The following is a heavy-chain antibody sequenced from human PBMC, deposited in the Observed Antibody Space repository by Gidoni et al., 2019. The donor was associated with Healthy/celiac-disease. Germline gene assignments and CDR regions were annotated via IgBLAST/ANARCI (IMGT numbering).Heavy chain of an antibody. CDR3: ARGLGSTTRDH. CDR1: GGSISSYY. CDR2: IYYRGST. Sequence: QVQLQASGPGLVKPSETLSLPCTVSGGSISSYYWSWIRQPPGKGLEWIGYIYYRGSTNYNPSLKSRVTISVDTSKNQFSLKLSSVTAADTAVYYCARGLGSTTRDHWGQGTLVTVSS. J-gene: IGHJ4*02. D-gene: IGHD2-2*01. V-gene: IGHV4-59*01.